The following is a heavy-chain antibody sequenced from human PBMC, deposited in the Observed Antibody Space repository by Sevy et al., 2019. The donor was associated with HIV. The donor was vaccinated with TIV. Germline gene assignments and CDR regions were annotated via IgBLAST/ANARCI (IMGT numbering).Heavy chain of an antibody. CDR3: ARDLSFGYSSSWDAFDI. Sequence: GGSLRLSCVASGFAFSTHAMHWVRQAPDKGLEWVAVISYDGTNKNYADSVKDRFTISRDNSKNTLYLQMNSLRAEDTAVYYCARDLSFGYSSSWDAFDIWGQGTMVTVSS. V-gene: IGHV3-30-3*01. CDR2: ISYDGTNK. D-gene: IGHD6-13*01. J-gene: IGHJ3*02. CDR1: GFAFSTHA.